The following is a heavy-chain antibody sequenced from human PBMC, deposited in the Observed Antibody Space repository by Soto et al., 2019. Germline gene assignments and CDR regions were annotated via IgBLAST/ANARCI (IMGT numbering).Heavy chain of an antibody. CDR1: GGSISSGGYY. CDR2: IYYSGST. V-gene: IGHV4-31*03. CDR3: ARGVVVVPAAEVFDY. Sequence: TLSLTCTVSGGSISSGGYYWSWIRQHPGKGLEWIGYIYYSGSTYYNPSLKSRVTISVDTSKNQFSLKLSSVTAADTAVYYCARGVVVVPAAEVFDYWGQGTLVTVSS. D-gene: IGHD2-2*01. J-gene: IGHJ4*02.